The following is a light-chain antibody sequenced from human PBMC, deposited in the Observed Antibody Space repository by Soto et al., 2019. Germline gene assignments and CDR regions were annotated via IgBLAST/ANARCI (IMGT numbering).Light chain of an antibody. Sequence: QSVLTQPPSVSGAPGQRVTISCTGSSSSIGAGYDVHWYQQLPGTAPKLLIYGNSNRPSGVPDRFSGSKSGTSASLAITGLQAEDEADYYCQSYDSSLSGPWVFGTGTKLTVL. V-gene: IGLV1-40*01. CDR1: SSSIGAGYD. CDR2: GNS. J-gene: IGLJ1*01. CDR3: QSYDSSLSGPWV.